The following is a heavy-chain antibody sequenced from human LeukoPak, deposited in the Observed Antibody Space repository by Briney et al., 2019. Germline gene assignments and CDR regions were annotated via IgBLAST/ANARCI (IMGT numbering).Heavy chain of an antibody. CDR2: IASKTDGGAT. V-gene: IGHV3-15*07. D-gene: IGHD3-10*01. CDR3: TTGIRGD. J-gene: IGHJ4*02. Sequence: PGGSLRLSCSASGLTVTNAWMNWVRQAPGEGLDWVGRIASKTDGGATDYAAPVKGRFTISRDDSENTLNLQMNSLKTEDTAVYYCTTGIRGDWGQGTLVTVSS. CDR1: GLTVTNAW.